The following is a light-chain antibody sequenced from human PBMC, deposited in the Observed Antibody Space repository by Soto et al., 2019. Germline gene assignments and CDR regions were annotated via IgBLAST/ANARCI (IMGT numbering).Light chain of an antibody. CDR3: ASWDDSLSGRYV. CDR2: RNN. CDR1: SSNIGGNY. J-gene: IGLJ1*01. Sequence: QSVLTQPPSASGTPGQRVTISCSGSSSNIGGNYVYWYQQLPGTAPKLLIYRNNQRPSGVPDRFSGSKSDTSASLAISGLRSEDEADYFCASWDDSLSGRYVFGSGTKLTVL. V-gene: IGLV1-47*01.